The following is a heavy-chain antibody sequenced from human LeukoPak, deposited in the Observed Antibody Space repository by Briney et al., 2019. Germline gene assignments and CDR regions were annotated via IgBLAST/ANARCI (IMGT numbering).Heavy chain of an antibody. CDR1: GYTFTSYG. CDR2: ISAYNGNT. Sequence: GASVKVSCKAPGYTFTSYGISWVRQAPGQGLEWMGWISAYNGNTNYAQKLQGRVTMTTDTSTSTAYMELRSLRSDDTAVYYCARGRRQLLYWPFDYWGQGTLVTVSS. J-gene: IGHJ4*02. CDR3: ARGRRQLLYWPFDY. V-gene: IGHV1-18*01. D-gene: IGHD2-2*02.